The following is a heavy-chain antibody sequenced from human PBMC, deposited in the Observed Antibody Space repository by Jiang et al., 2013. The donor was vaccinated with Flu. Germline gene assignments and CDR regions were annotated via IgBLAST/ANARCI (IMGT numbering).Heavy chain of an antibody. CDR3: ARVPLSGYDNFDY. D-gene: IGHD5-12*01. V-gene: IGHV3-74*01. CDR1: YW. J-gene: IGHJ4*02. Sequence: YWMHWVRQAPGKGLVWVSRINSDGSSTSYADSVKGRFTISRDNAKNTLYLQMNSLRAEDTAVYYCARVPLSGYDNFDYWGQGTLVTVSS. CDR2: INSDGSST.